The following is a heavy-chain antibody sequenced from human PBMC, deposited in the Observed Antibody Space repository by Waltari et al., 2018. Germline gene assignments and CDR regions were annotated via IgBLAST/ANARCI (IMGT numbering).Heavy chain of an antibody. Sequence: QLQLQESGPGLVQPSGTLSHTCDVLGDSASNPYLWNWVRQPPGKGLEWVGQVHGSTGRTNYNPSFASRVTVSLDTYNNQFSLKLTYATAADTAVYYCARDRGRGLYLDTWGPGTLVTVSP. CDR2: VHGSTGRT. CDR1: GDSASNPYL. V-gene: IGHV4-4*02. D-gene: IGHD2-15*01. J-gene: IGHJ4*02. CDR3: ARDRGRGLYLDT.